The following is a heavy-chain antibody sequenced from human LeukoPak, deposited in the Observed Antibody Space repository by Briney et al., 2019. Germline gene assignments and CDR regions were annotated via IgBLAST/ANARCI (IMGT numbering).Heavy chain of an antibody. V-gene: IGHV3-30*18. Sequence: GGSLRLSCAASGFTFSSYGMHWVRQAPGKGLEWVAVISYDGSNKYYADSVKGRFTISRDNSKNTLHLQMSSLRAEDTAVYYCAELGITMIGGVWGKGTTVTISS. CDR2: ISYDGSNK. CDR1: GFTFSSYG. CDR3: AELGITMIGGV. J-gene: IGHJ6*04. D-gene: IGHD3-10*02.